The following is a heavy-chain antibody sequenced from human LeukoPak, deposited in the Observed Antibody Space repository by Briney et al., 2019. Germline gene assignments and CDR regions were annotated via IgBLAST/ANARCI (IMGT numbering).Heavy chain of an antibody. CDR2: ISSSASAI. CDR1: GFILNSYA. J-gene: IGHJ4*02. CDR3: ARAGAYHFDN. V-gene: IGHV3-48*04. Sequence: GGSLRLSCAATGFILNSYAMNWVRQGPGKGLEWVSYISSSASAIYYADSVKGRFTISRDNAKNTLYLQMNSLRAEDTAVYYCARAGAYHFDNWGQGTLVTVSS. D-gene: IGHD3-16*01.